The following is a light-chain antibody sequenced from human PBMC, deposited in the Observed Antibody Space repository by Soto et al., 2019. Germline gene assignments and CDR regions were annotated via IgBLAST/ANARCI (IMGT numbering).Light chain of an antibody. CDR3: QQYDNLPLT. Sequence: DIQMTQSPSSLSASVGDRVTITCQASQYITNSLNWYQQKPGKAPKVLIYDAYILETGVPSRFSGSGSGTDFTFTISSLQPEDVATYYCQQYDNLPLTFGPGTTVDIE. J-gene: IGKJ3*01. V-gene: IGKV1-33*01. CDR1: QYITNS. CDR2: DAY.